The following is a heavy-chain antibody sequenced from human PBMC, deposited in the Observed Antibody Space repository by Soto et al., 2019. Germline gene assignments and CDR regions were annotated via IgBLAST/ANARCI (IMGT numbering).Heavy chain of an antibody. D-gene: IGHD5-12*01. CDR2: IYHSGST. V-gene: IGHV4-38-2*01. CDR3: AGLVATITHY. Sequence: XETLSLTCAVSGYSMSSGYYWGWIRQPPGKGLEWIGSIYHSGSTYYNPSLKSRVTISVDTSKNQFSLKLSSVTAADTAVYYCAGLVATITHYWGQGTLVTVSS. CDR1: GYSMSSGYY. J-gene: IGHJ4*02.